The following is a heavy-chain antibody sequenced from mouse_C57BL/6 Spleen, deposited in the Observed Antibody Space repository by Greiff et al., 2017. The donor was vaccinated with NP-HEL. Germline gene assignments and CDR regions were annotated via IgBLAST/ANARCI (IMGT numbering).Heavy chain of an antibody. V-gene: IGHV2-9-1*01. J-gene: IGHJ4*01. CDR2: IWTGGGT. Sequence: VKLMESGPGLVAPSQSLSITCTVSGFSLTSYAISWVRQPPGKGLEWLGVIWTGGGTNYNSALKSRLSISKDNSKSQVFLKMNSLQTDDTARYYCAREVDGKDYYAMDYWGQGTSVTVSS. CDR1: GFSLTSYA. D-gene: IGHD2-1*01. CDR3: AREVDGKDYYAMDY.